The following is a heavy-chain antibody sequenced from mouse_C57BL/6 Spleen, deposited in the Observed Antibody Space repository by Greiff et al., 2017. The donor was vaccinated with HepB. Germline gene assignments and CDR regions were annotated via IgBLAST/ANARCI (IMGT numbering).Heavy chain of an antibody. J-gene: IGHJ4*01. CDR1: GYSITSGYY. CDR3: AIYYCNYNAMDY. D-gene: IGHD2-1*01. CDR2: ISYDGSN. V-gene: IGHV3-6*01. Sequence: ESGPGLVKPSQSLSLTCSVTGYSITSGYYWNWIRQFPGNKLEWMGYISYDGSNNYNPSLKNRISITRDTSKNQFFLKLNSVTTEDTATYYCAIYYCNYNAMDYWGQGTSVTVSS.